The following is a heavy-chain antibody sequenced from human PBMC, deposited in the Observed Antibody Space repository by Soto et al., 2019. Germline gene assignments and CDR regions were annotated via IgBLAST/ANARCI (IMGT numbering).Heavy chain of an antibody. J-gene: IGHJ6*02. Sequence: SETLSLTCTVSGGSISSYYWSWIRQPPGKGLERLGYIYYSGSTNYNPSLKSRVTISVDTSKNQFSLKLSSVTAADTAVYYCATLIGAAAGAHYYYGIEVWGQRITVIFCS. V-gene: IGHV4-59*01. CDR3: ATLIGAAAGAHYYYGIEV. CDR2: IYYSGST. D-gene: IGHD6-13*01. CDR1: GGSISSYY.